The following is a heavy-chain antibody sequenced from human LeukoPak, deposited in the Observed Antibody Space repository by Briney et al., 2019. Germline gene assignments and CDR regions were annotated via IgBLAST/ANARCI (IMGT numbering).Heavy chain of an antibody. CDR3: ARTATVTTYYYYGMDV. Sequence: GGSLRLSCAASGFTFSSYAISWVRQAPGQGLEWMGGIIPIFGTANYAQKFQGRVTITADESTSTAYMELSSLRSEDTAVYYCARTATVTTYYYYGMDVWGQGTTVTVPS. CDR1: GFTFSSYA. V-gene: IGHV1-69*01. CDR2: IIPIFGTA. D-gene: IGHD4-11*01. J-gene: IGHJ6*02.